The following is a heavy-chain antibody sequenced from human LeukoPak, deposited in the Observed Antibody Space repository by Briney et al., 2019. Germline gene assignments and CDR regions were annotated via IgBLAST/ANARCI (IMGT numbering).Heavy chain of an antibody. CDR3: ARRRGIAAARPRHNWFDP. V-gene: IGHV1-2*02. Sequence: ASVRVSCRASGYTFTGYYMHWVRQAPGQGLEWMGWINPNSGGTNYAQKFQGRVNITRDTSISTAYMELSRLRSDDTAVYYCARRRGIAAARPRHNWFDPWGQGTLVTVSS. D-gene: IGHD6-13*01. CDR1: GYTFTGYY. J-gene: IGHJ5*02. CDR2: INPNSGGT.